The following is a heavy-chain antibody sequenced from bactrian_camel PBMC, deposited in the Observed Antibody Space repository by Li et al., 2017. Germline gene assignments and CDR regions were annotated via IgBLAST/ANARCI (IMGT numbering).Heavy chain of an antibody. V-gene: IGHV3S55*01. D-gene: IGHD3*01. CDR2: IGSSGST. CDR3: ATNDCSRAYCQ. Sequence: QVQLVESGGGSVQPEGSLRLSCEASVDGYASYCIGWSRQAPGKEREGVAIIGSSGSTGYADSVKGRFTISKDNAKNTLYLQLNSLKTEDTAMYYCATNDCSRAYCQRGQGTQVTV. J-gene: IGHJ4*01. CDR1: VDGYASYC.